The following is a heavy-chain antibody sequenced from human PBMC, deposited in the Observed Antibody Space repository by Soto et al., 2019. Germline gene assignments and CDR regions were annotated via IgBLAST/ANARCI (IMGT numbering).Heavy chain of an antibody. D-gene: IGHD2-8*02. CDR2: FSLSGTT. CDR3: ARGMTPPGAPAWYYFDS. J-gene: IGHJ4*02. V-gene: IGHV4-4*07. CDR1: GASITGSSY. Sequence: PWETLSLTCTVSGASITGSSYWSWIRQPAGKGLEWIGRFSLSGTTSYNPSLRSRVTMSADVSKNQFSLRLTSVTAADTALYYCARGMTPPGAPAWYYFDSWGQGTLVTVS.